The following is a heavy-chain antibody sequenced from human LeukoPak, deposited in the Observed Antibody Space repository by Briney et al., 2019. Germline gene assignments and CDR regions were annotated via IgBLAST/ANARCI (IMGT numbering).Heavy chain of an antibody. J-gene: IGHJ4*02. D-gene: IGHD3-16*02. CDR1: GFTFSDHY. CDR3: ARGTAGYHSSYFDY. CDR2: LSNSGSDI. Sequence: PGGSLRLSCAVSGFTFSDHYMTWIRQAPGKGLEYISYLSNSGSDIFYADSVKGRFSISRDDAKNSLYLQMNSLRAEDTAVYYCARGTAGYHSSYFDYWGQGTLVTVSS. V-gene: IGHV3-11*04.